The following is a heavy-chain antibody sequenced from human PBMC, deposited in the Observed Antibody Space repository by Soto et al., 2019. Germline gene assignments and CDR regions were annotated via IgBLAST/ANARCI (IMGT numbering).Heavy chain of an antibody. CDR3: AKGGYNYGFLFDC. CDR1: GFTFSSYA. CDR2: IDNSGGIT. J-gene: IGHJ4*02. Sequence: HPGGSLRLSCAASGFTFSSYAMSWVRQAPGKGLEWVSTIDNSGGITYYADSVKGRFTISRDNSKNTLYLQMNSLRAEDTAVYYSAKGGYNYGFLFDCWGQGTLVTVSS. V-gene: IGHV3-23*05. D-gene: IGHD5-18*01.